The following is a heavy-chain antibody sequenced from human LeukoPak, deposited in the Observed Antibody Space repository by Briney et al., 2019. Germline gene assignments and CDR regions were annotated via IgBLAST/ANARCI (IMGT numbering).Heavy chain of an antibody. J-gene: IGHJ4*02. D-gene: IGHD1-1*01. CDR1: GGSISSSSYY. CDR3: ATGRGYNWNDSGVDYFDY. Sequence: SETLSLTCTVSGGSISSSSYYWGWIRQPPGKGLEWIGSIYYSGSTYYNPSLKSRVTISVDTSKNQFSLKLSSVTAADTAVYYCATGRGYNWNDSGVDYFDYWGQGTLVTVSS. CDR2: IYYSGST. V-gene: IGHV4-39*07.